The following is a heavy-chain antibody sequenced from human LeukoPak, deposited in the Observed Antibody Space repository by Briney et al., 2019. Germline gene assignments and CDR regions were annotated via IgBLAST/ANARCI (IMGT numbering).Heavy chain of an antibody. CDR1: GGSFSGYY. CDR2: INHSGST. CDR3: ASPYYGSGSTDY. D-gene: IGHD3-10*01. Sequence: TLSLTCAVYGGSFSGYYWSWIRQPPGKGLEWIGEINHSGSTNYNPSLKSRVTISVDTSKNQFSLKLNSVTAADTAVYYCASPYYGSGSTDYWGQGTLVTVSS. V-gene: IGHV4-34*01. J-gene: IGHJ4*02.